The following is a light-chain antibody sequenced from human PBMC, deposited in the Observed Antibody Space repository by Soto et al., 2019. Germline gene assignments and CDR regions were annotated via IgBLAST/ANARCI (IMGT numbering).Light chain of an antibody. V-gene: IGKV3-15*01. CDR1: KTVNNN. Sequence: EIVMPQSPATLSVSPGERATLSCRASKTVNNNSAWYQQKVGQAPRLLIYSAINRATGIPARFSGSGSWTEFTLTISSLQSEDLAVYYGQQYNNWPLSFGGGTKVDIK. CDR3: QQYNNWPLS. J-gene: IGKJ4*01. CDR2: SAI.